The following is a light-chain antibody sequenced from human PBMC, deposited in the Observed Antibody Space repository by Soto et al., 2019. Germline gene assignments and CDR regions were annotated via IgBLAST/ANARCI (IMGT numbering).Light chain of an antibody. J-gene: IGKJ1*01. CDR1: QSVGSSY. V-gene: IGKV3-20*01. CDR2: GTS. CDR3: QQYGSSPRM. Sequence: EIVLTQSPATLSLSPGERVTLSCRASQSVGSSYLAWYQQKPGQAPRLVIYGTSNRATGTPDRFSGSGSGTDFTLTISRLEPEDFAVYYCQQYGSSPRMFGQGTKVDI.